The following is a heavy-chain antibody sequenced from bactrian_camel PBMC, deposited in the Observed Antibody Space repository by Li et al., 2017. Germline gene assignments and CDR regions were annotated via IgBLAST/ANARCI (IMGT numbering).Heavy chain of an antibody. J-gene: IGHJ4*01. CDR3: AADGVNLQLAQGYNY. CDR2: IDTGDGST. V-gene: IGHV3S1*01. CDR1: GRTDRSYS. D-gene: IGHD6*01. Sequence: VQLVESGGGSVQAGESLRLTCTASGRTDRSYSMGWFRQDPGKEREGVAAIDTGDGSTYYLNSVEGRFTISHDNAKNTLYLQMNSLKPEDTAMYYCAADGVNLQLAQGYNYWGQGTQVTVS.